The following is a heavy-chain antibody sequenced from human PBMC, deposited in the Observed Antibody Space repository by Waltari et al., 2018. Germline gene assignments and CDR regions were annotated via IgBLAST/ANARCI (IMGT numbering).Heavy chain of an antibody. CDR1: GFTCGHYA. CDR3: ARSRTSSIYFGMDV. Sequence: QVHVVESGGGVVQPGKSLRLSCVTSGFTCGHYAFHWVRQAPGKGLQWVAVISYDGNKQFYEDSVKGRFFISRGDPDNSISLQMNSLRPEDTAVYYCARSRTSSIYFGMDVWGQGTTVTVS. J-gene: IGHJ6*02. V-gene: IGHV3-30-3*01. D-gene: IGHD6-6*01. CDR2: ISYDGNKQ.